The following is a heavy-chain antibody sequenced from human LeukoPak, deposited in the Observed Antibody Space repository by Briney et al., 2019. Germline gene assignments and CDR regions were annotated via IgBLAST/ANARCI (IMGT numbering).Heavy chain of an antibody. V-gene: IGHV4-38-2*02. D-gene: IGHD1-26*01. CDR1: GYSISSGYY. CDR2: MYHSGST. Sequence: SETLSLTCTVSGYSISSGYYWGWIRQPPGKGLEWIGSMYHSGSTYYNPSLKSRVTISVDTSKNQFSLKLSSVTAADTAVYYCARAFGWELLTFDYWGQGTLVTVSS. CDR3: ARAFGWELLTFDY. J-gene: IGHJ4*02.